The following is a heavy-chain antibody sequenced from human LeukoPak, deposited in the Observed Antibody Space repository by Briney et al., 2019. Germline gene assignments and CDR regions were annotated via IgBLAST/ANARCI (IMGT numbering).Heavy chain of an antibody. V-gene: IGHV5-51*01. J-gene: IGHJ5*02. CDR1: GSRFHHYW. D-gene: IGHD2-8*01. CDR3: ARRAHLAQLGVDWFDP. Sequence: GAHLKIPCRVSGSRFHHYWFSRGRNPPGKGLRGVAIIHPSSSATHYCPSYQGRVSIAADKDITTAYLQRNSLRTSDAAIYFCARRAHLAQLGVDWFDPWGQGTLVAVSS. CDR2: IHPSSSAT.